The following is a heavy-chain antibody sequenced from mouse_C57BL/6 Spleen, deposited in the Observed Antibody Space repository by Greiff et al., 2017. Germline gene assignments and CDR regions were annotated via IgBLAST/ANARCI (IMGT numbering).Heavy chain of an antibody. J-gene: IGHJ2*01. V-gene: IGHV1-15*01. Sequence: QVQLQQSGAELVRPGASVTLSCKASGYTFTGYEMHWVKQTPVHGLEWIGAIDPETGGTAYNQKFKGKAILTADKTSSTAYRQLSSLTSEDSAVYYCARSGVCAFDYWGHGPTLTVSS. CDR1: GYTFTGYE. CDR3: ARSGVCAFDY. CDR2: IDPETGGT.